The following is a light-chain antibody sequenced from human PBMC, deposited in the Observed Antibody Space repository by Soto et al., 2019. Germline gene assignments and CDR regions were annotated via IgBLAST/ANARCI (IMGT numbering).Light chain of an antibody. J-gene: IGLJ1*01. CDR2: GVS. Sequence: QSVLTQPASGSGSLGQSIIISCTGTSNDVGGYNYVSWYQQHPGNAPKLMIYGVSNRPSGVSNRFSGSKSGNTASLTISGLQAEDEADYYCSSYIGSSTYVFGTGTKVTVL. CDR1: SNDVGGYNY. CDR3: SSYIGSSTYV. V-gene: IGLV2-14*01.